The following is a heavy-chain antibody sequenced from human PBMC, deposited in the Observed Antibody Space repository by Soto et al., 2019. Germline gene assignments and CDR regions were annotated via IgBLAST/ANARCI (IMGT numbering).Heavy chain of an antibody. CDR1: GFTFSSYG. Sequence: ALRLSCAASGFTFSSYGMHWVRQAPGKGLEWVAVIWYDGSNKYYADSVKGRFTISRDNSKNTLYLQMNSLRAEDTAVYYCARDRALYGMDVWGQGTTVTVSS. J-gene: IGHJ6*02. V-gene: IGHV3-33*01. CDR2: IWYDGSNK. CDR3: ARDRALYGMDV.